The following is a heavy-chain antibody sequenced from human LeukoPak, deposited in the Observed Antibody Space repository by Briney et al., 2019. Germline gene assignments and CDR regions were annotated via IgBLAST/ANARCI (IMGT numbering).Heavy chain of an antibody. V-gene: IGHV3-66*01. CDR1: GFTVSSNY. J-gene: IGHJ4*02. CDR3: ARDRGGIVVVPAALEY. CDR2: IYSGGST. D-gene: IGHD2-2*01. Sequence: PGGSLRLSCAASGFTVSSNYMSWVRQAPGKGLEWVSVIYSGGSTYYADSVKGRFTISRDNSKNTLYLQMNSLRAEDTAVYYCARDRGGIVVVPAALEYWGQGTLVTVSS.